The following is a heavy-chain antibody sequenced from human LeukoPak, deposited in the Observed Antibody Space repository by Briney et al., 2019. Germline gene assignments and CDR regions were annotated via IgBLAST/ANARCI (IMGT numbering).Heavy chain of an antibody. Sequence: TSSETLSLTCTVSGGSISSYYWSWIRQPPGKGLEWIGYIYYSGSTNYNPSLKSRVTISVDTSENQFSLKLSSVTAADTAVYYCATSSSWSKYDYWGQGTLVTVSS. J-gene: IGHJ4*02. CDR2: IYYSGST. CDR3: ATSSSWSKYDY. CDR1: GGSISSYY. V-gene: IGHV4-59*01. D-gene: IGHD6-13*01.